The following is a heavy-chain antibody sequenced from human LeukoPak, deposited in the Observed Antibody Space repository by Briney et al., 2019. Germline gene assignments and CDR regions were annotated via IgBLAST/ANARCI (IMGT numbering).Heavy chain of an antibody. D-gene: IGHD2-2*01. V-gene: IGHV3-21*01. CDR3: ARDDCSSTSCYDHNWFDP. Sequence: GGSLRLSCAASGFTFSSYSMNWVRQAPGKGLEWVSSISSSSSYIYYADSVKGRFTISRDNAKNSLYLQMNSLRAEDTAVYYCARDDCSSTSCYDHNWFDPWGQGTLVTVSS. CDR2: ISSSSSYI. J-gene: IGHJ5*02. CDR1: GFTFSSYS.